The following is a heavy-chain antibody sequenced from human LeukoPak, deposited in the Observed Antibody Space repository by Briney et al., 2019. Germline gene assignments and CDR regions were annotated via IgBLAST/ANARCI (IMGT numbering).Heavy chain of an antibody. CDR2: IIPILGIA. V-gene: IGHV1-69*04. J-gene: IGHJ4*02. D-gene: IGHD1-26*01. Sequence: SVKVSCKASGGTFSSYAISWVRQAPGQGLEWMGRIIPILGIANYAQKFQGRVTITADKSTSTAYMELSSLRSEDTAVYYCARVMNSGSYSSYYFDYWGQGTLVTDSS. CDR1: GGTFSSYA. CDR3: ARVMNSGSYSSYYFDY.